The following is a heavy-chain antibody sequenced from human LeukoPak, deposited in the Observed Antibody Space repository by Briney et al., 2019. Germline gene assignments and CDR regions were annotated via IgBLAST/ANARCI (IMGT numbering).Heavy chain of an antibody. J-gene: IGHJ4*02. CDR2: IKGYNGDT. CDR3: AREGGVVGALDY. Sequence: ASVTVSCKASGYTFTSYGISWVRQAPGQGLEWMGWIKGYNGDTNYAQKFQGRVTVTTDTSTSTAYMELRSLRSDDTAVYYCAREGGVVGALDYWGQGTLVTVSS. CDR1: GYTFTSYG. D-gene: IGHD1-26*01. V-gene: IGHV1-18*01.